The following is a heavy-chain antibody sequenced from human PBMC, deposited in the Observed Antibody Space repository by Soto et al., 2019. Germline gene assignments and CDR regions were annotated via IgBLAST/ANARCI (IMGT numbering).Heavy chain of an antibody. CDR2: IKPDESEK. Sequence: EVQLVESGGGLVQPGGSLRLSCTASGFTFSDSWMHWVRQAPGKGLEWVARIKPDESEKKYADSVKGRFSISRDNAKNSMYLQIGSLRGEDTAVYYYVRGASNYASWGEGPLFPFSS. J-gene: IGHJ5*02. CDR1: GFTFSDSW. V-gene: IGHV3-7*01. CDR3: VRGASNYAS. D-gene: IGHD4-4*01.